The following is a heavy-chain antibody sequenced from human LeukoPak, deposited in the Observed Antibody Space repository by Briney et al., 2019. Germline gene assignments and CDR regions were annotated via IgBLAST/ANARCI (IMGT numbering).Heavy chain of an antibody. CDR3: ARDYN. CDR2: IQQDGSET. D-gene: IGHD2-2*02. V-gene: IGHV3-7*05. J-gene: IGHJ4*02. Sequence: PGTSLRLSCAASGFTFSSNWMTWVRQSPGKGLEWVANIQQDGSETYYVDSVKGRFTISRDNANNSLYLEMDSLRAEDTAVYYCARDYNWGQGTQVTVSS. CDR1: GFTFSSNW.